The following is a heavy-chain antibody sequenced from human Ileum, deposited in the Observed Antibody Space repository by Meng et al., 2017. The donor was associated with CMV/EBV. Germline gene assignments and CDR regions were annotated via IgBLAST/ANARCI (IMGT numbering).Heavy chain of an antibody. CDR3: ARWRGY. V-gene: IGHV3-30-3*01. J-gene: IGHJ4*02. D-gene: IGHD3-3*01. Sequence: GGSLRLSCAASGFTFSSYAMHWVRQAPGKGLEWVAVISYDGSNKYYADSVKGRFTISRDNSKNTLYLQMNSLRAEDTAVYYCARWRGYWGQGTLVTVSS. CDR1: GFTFSSYA. CDR2: ISYDGSNK.